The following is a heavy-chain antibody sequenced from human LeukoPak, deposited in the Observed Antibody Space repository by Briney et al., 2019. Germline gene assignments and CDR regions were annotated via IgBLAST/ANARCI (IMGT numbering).Heavy chain of an antibody. CDR2: INHSGST. D-gene: IGHD3-10*01. CDR1: GGSFSGYY. V-gene: IGHV4-34*01. J-gene: IGHJ6*02. CDR3: ARGLLWFGELFSRYYYGMDV. Sequence: SETLSLTCAVYGGSFSGYYWSWIRQPPGKGLEWIGEINHSGSTNYNPSLKSRVTISVDTSKNQFCLKLSSVTAADTAVYYCARGLLWFGELFSRYYYGMDVWGQGTTVTVSS.